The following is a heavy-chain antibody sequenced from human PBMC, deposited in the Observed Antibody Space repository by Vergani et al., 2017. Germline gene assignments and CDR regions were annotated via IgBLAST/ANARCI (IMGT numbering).Heavy chain of an antibody. V-gene: IGHV2-26*01. D-gene: IGHD3-22*01. CDR1: GFSLSNARMG. CDR3: ARVTYYYDSSGYYYAPPYFDY. CDR2: IFSNDEK. J-gene: IGHJ4*02. Sequence: QVTLKESGPVLVKPTETLTLTCTVSGFSLSNARMGVSWIRQPPGKALEWLAHIFSNDEKSYSTSLKSRLTISKATSKSQVVLTMTNMDPVDTATYYCARVTYYYDSSGYYYAPPYFDYWGQGTLVTVSS.